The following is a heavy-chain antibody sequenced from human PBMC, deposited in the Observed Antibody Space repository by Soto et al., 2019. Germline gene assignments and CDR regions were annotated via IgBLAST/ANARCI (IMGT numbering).Heavy chain of an antibody. Sequence: ASETLSVTCTAAGGSIIGGGGYWSWIRQPPGKGLEWIGYFYYTVNTYYNPSLKSRVAISVDTSKNQFSLKLASVTAADAAVYYCARVTVAGTVNWGQGTLVTVSS. CDR2: FYYTVNT. D-gene: IGHD6-19*01. CDR3: ARVTVAGTVN. J-gene: IGHJ4*02. V-gene: IGHV4-30-4*08. CDR1: GGSIIGGGGY.